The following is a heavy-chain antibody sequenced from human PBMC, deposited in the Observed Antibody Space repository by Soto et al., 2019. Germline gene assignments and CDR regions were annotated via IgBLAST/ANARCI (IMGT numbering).Heavy chain of an antibody. CDR1: GFTFNIYG. CDR2: ISYDGSYK. D-gene: IGHD3-9*01. J-gene: IGHJ6*02. V-gene: IGHV3-30*18. Sequence: QVQLVESGGGVVQPGRSLRLSCAASGFTFNIYGMHCVRQAPGKGLEWVAVISYDGSYKYYADSAKGRFIISRDNSKSTVSLQMNSLSAEDTAVYYCAKDLAGGTLVIPYYIGMDAWGQGTTVTVSS. CDR3: AKDLAGGTLVIPYYIGMDA.